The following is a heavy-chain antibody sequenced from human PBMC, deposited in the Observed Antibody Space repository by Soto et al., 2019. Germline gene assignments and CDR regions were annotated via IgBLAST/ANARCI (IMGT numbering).Heavy chain of an antibody. CDR3: ERHGTIFGRDGWFDP. CDR2: IYYSGST. CDR1: GGSISSGGYY. V-gene: IGHV4-31*03. D-gene: IGHD3-3*01. J-gene: IGHJ5*02. Sequence: PSETLSLTCTVSGGSISSGGYYWSWIRQHPGKGLEWIGYIYYSGSTYYNPSLKSRVTISVDTSKNQFSLKLSSVTAADTAVYYCERHGTIFGRDGWFDPWGQGTLVTVS.